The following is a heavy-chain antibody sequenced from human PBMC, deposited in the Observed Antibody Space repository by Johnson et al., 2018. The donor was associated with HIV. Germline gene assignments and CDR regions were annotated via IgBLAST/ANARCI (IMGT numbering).Heavy chain of an antibody. CDR2: INWNGGSA. CDR1: GFTFDDYD. CDR3: ARTSEWATYQDAFDI. Sequence: VQLVESGGGVVRPGGSLRLSCAASGFTFDDYDMTWVRQGPGKGLEWVSGINWNGGSAGYAESVKGRFTISRDNAKRSLYLQMNSLRAEDTAVFYCARTSEWATYQDAFDIWGQGTMVSVSS. V-gene: IGHV3-20*04. J-gene: IGHJ3*02. D-gene: IGHD1-26*01.